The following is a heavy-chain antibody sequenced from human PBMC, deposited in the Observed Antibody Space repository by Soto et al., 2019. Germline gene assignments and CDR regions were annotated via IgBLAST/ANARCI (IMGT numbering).Heavy chain of an antibody. CDR1: GGSISSSSYY. CDR3: ARRDYGGAFDI. J-gene: IGHJ3*02. Sequence: QLQLQESGPGLVKPSETLSLTCTVSGGSISSSSYYWGWIRQPPGKGLEWIGSIYYSGSTYYNPSLKSRVTISVDTSKNQFSLKLSSVTAADTAVHYCARRDYGGAFDIWGQGTMVTVSS. V-gene: IGHV4-39*01. D-gene: IGHD4-17*01. CDR2: IYYSGST.